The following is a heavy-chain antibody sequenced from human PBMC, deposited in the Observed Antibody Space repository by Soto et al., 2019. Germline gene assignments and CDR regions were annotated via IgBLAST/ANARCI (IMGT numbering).Heavy chain of an antibody. V-gene: IGHV4-34*01. D-gene: IGHD4-17*01. CDR2: VNDGGRP. CDR1: GGSISAYY. J-gene: IGHJ4*02. Sequence: SDTLSLTCAVYGGSISAYYWSWIRQPPGKGLEWIGEVNDGGRPNYSVSLKSRLTISLDTSKNQFSLKLSSVTAADTAVYYCARTLYGDNVDYWGQGTLVTVS. CDR3: ARTLYGDNVDY.